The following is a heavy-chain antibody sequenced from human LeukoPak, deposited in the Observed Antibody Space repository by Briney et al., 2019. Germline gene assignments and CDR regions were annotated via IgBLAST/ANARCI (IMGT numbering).Heavy chain of an antibody. CDR3: ARRRIAAAALGTMDV. CDR1: GGSISSSSYY. Sequence: SETLSLTCTVSGGSISSSSYYWGWIRQPPGKGLEWIGYIYYSGSTNYNPSLKSRVTISVDTSKNQFSLKLSSVTAADTAVYYCARRRIAAAALGTMDVWGKGTTVTVSS. V-gene: IGHV4-61*05. J-gene: IGHJ6*03. D-gene: IGHD6-13*01. CDR2: IYYSGST.